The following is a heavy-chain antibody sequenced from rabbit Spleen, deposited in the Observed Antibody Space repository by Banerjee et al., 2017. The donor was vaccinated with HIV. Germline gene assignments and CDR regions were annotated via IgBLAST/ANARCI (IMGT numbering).Heavy chain of an antibody. CDR1: GFTLSRYY. Sequence: QLEESAGGLVQPGGSLKLSCKASGFTLSRYYMNWVRQAPGKGLEWIGYIDSVFGITYYANWVNGRFPIPRENAQTTVFLQMTSLTAADTATYFCARDGAGGSYFALWGPGTLVTVS. CDR2: IDSVFGIT. CDR3: ARDGAGGSYFAL. V-gene: IGHV1S7*01. J-gene: IGHJ4*01. D-gene: IGHD8-1*01.